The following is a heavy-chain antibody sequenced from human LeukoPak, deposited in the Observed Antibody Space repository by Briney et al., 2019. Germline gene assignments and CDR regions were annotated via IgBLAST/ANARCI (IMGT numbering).Heavy chain of an antibody. D-gene: IGHD6-13*01. J-gene: IGHJ5*02. CDR2: INPNSGGT. CDR3: ARERRIAAINWFVP. Sequence: ASVKVSCKASGYTFTGYYMHWVRQAPGQGLEWMGWINPNSGGTNYAQKFQGRVTMTRDTSISTAYMELSRLRSDDTAVYYCARERRIAAINWFVPWGQGTLVTVSS. CDR1: GYTFTGYY. V-gene: IGHV1-2*02.